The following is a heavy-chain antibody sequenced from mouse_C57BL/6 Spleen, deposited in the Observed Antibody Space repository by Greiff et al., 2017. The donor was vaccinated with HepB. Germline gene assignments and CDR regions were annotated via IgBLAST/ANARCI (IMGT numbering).Heavy chain of an antibody. CDR3: ARDGDYAMDY. V-gene: IGHV5-17*01. CDR2: ISSGSSTI. CDR1: GFTFSDYG. Sequence: EVQLVESGGGLVKPGGPLKLSCEASGFTFSDYGMHGVRQAPEKGLEWVAYISSGSSTIYYADTVKGRFTISRDNAKNTLFLQMTSLRSEDTAMYYCARDGDYAMDYWGQGTSVTVSS. J-gene: IGHJ4*01.